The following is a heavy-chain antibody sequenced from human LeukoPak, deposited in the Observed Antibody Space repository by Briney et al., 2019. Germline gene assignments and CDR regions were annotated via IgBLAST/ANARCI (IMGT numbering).Heavy chain of an antibody. CDR1: GGSISSSSYY. J-gene: IGHJ4*02. CDR3: ATWGATLGRGLFDY. V-gene: IGHV4-39*07. Sequence: PSETLSLTCTVSGGSISSSSYYWGWIRQPPGKGLEWIGSIYYSGSTNYNPSLKSRVTISVDTSKNQFSLKLSSVTAADTAVYYCATWGATLGRGLFDYWGQGTLVTVSS. CDR2: IYYSGST. D-gene: IGHD1-26*01.